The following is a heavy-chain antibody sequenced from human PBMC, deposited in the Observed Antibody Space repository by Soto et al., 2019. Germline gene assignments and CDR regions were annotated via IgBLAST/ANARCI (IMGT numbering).Heavy chain of an antibody. Sequence: ASVKVSCKASGYTFTSYGISWVRQAPGQGLEGKGWISAYNGKTNYAQKLQGRVTMTTDTSTSTAYMELRSLRSDDTAVYYCARGYDYIWGSYRYYFDYWGQGTLVTVSS. CDR1: GYTFTSYG. CDR2: ISAYNGKT. V-gene: IGHV1-18*01. D-gene: IGHD3-16*02. CDR3: ARGYDYIWGSYRYYFDY. J-gene: IGHJ4*02.